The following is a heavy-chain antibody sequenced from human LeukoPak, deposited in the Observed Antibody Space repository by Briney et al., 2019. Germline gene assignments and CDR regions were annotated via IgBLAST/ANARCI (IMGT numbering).Heavy chain of an antibody. J-gene: IGHJ4*02. CDR3: ARDGYYYDSSGYYYPDY. Sequence: ASVKVSCKASVYTFTCYYMHWVRRAPGQALEWMGWTNPNSGGTNYAQKFQGRVTMTMDTSISTAYMELSRLRSDDTAVYYCARDGYYYDSSGYYYPDYWGQGTLVTVSS. V-gene: IGHV1-2*02. CDR1: VYTFTCYY. CDR2: TNPNSGGT. D-gene: IGHD3-22*01.